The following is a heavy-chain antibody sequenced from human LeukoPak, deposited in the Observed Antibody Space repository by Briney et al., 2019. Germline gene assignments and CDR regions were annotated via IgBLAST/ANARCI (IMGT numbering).Heavy chain of an antibody. CDR2: IKQDGSEK. CDR1: GFTFSSYW. J-gene: IGHJ4*02. Sequence: GGSLRLSCAASGFTFSSYWMSWVRQAPGKGLEWVANIKQDGSEKYYVDSVKGRFTISRDNAKNSLYLQTNSLRAEDTAVYYCARDKRRDYFDYWGQGTLVTVSS. D-gene: IGHD5-24*01. CDR3: ARDKRRDYFDY. V-gene: IGHV3-7*01.